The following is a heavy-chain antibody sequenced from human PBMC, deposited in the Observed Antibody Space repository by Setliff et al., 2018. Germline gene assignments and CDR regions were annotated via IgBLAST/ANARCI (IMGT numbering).Heavy chain of an antibody. V-gene: IGHV3-7*03. J-gene: IGHJ5*02. D-gene: IGHD2-8*02. Sequence: PGGSLRLSCAASGFSLSNYWMSWVRQAPGKGLEWVADIKQDGSNTYYVGSVKGRFTISRDNANNLLYLHMSSLRAEDTAVYYCARDFSTGSSSWGQGTLVTVSS. CDR3: ARDFSTGSSS. CDR1: GFSLSNYW. CDR2: IKQDGSNT.